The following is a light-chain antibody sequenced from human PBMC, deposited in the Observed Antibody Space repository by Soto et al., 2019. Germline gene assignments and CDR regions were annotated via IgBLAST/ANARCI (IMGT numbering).Light chain of an antibody. J-gene: IGLJ2*01. CDR3: SSYAGGDPFVL. V-gene: IGLV2-14*01. CDR2: EVS. CDR1: SSDVGGYNY. Sequence: QSALTQPDSVSGSPGQSITISCTGTSSDVGGYNYVSWYQQHPGKAPKLMIFEVSSRPSGVSNRFSGSKSGNTASLTISGLQAEDEADYFCSSYAGGDPFVLFGGGTKLTVL.